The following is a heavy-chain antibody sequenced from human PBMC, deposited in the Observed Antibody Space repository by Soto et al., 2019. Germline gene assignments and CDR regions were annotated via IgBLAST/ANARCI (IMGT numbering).Heavy chain of an antibody. V-gene: IGHV1-18*01. D-gene: IGHD1-26*01. CDR1: GYRFISYG. CDR2: VSPYNGDT. J-gene: IGHJ5*02. Sequence: QVQLVQSGAEVKKPGASVKVSCEASGYRFISYGIMWVRQAPGQGLEWMGWVSPYNGDTNYAEKFQGRITMTTATSTTTAYMELRSLRSDDRAVCYCAKAGVSYAGWLDPWGQGTLVTVSS. CDR3: AKAGVSYAGWLDP.